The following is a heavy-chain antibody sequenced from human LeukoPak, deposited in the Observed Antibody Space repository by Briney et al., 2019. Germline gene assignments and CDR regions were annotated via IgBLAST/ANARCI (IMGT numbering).Heavy chain of an antibody. CDR1: GYTFTNSF. CDR3: ARAYQPLGGLSLPDY. D-gene: IGHD3-16*02. CDR2: INPNTGNP. V-gene: IGHV7-4-1*02. Sequence: ASVKVSCKASGYTFTNSFISWVRQAPGQGLEWMGWINPNTGNPTYAPGFTGRFVFSLDTSVSTAYLQISGLKADDTAVYYCARAYQPLGGLSLPDYWGQGTLVSVSS. J-gene: IGHJ4*02.